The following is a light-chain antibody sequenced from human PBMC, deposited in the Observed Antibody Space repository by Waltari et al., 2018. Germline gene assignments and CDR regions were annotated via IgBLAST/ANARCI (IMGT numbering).Light chain of an antibody. CDR1: QSVLYSPNNKNY. J-gene: IGKJ5*01. CDR2: WAS. CDR3: QQYYSIPIT. Sequence: DIVMTQSPDSLAVSLGERATINCQSSQSVLYSPNNKNYLAWYQQKPGQPPKLLIYWASTRESGVPDRFSGSGSGTDFTLTISSLQAEDVAVYYCQQYYSIPITFGQGTRLEIK. V-gene: IGKV4-1*01.